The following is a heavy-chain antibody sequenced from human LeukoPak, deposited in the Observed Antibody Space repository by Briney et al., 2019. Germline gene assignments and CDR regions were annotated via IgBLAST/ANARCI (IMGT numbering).Heavy chain of an antibody. D-gene: IGHD3-10*01. CDR2: ISSSGSTI. CDR3: ARDLGFGELSPGGY. Sequence: GGSLRLSCAASGFTFSSYEMNWVRQAPGKGLEWVSYISSSGSTIYYADSVKGRFTISRDNANNSLYLQMNSLRAEDTAVYYCARDLGFGELSPGGYWGQGTLVTVSS. V-gene: IGHV3-48*03. J-gene: IGHJ4*02. CDR1: GFTFSSYE.